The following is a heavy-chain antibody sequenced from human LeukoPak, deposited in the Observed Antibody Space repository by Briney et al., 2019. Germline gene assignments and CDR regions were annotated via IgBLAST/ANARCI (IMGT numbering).Heavy chain of an antibody. CDR3: ARDGIVVVPAAQGYYFDY. Sequence: SETLSLTCTVSGGSISSSSYYWGWIRQPPGKGLEWIGSIYYSGSTYYNPSLKSRVTISVDTSKNQSSLKLNSVTAADTAVYYCARDGIVVVPAAQGYYFDYWGQGTLVTVSS. D-gene: IGHD2-2*01. J-gene: IGHJ4*02. CDR1: GGSISSSSYY. V-gene: IGHV4-39*02. CDR2: IYYSGST.